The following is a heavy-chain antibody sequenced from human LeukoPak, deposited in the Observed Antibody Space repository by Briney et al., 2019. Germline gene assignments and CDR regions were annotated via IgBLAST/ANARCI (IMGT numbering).Heavy chain of an antibody. D-gene: IGHD2-2*01. Sequence: GGSLRLSCAASGFTFSSYAMSWVRQTPGKGLEWVSAISGSGGSTYYADSVKGRFTISRDNSKNTLYLQMNSLRAEDTAVYYCARGSTRRLFDPWGQGTLVTVSS. CDR2: ISGSGGST. CDR3: ARGSTRRLFDP. J-gene: IGHJ5*02. V-gene: IGHV3-23*01. CDR1: GFTFSSYA.